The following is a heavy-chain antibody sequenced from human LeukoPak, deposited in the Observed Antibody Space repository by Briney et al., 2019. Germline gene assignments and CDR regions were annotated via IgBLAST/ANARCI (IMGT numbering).Heavy chain of an antibody. D-gene: IGHD2-2*03. J-gene: IGHJ4*02. CDR3: ARGNGYCSSTSCSHFDY. CDR1: GYTFTGYY. V-gene: IGHV1-2*02. CDR2: INPNSGDT. Sequence: ASVKVSCKASGYTFTGYYMHWVRQAPGQGLEWMGWINPNSGDTNYAQKFQGRVTMTRDTSISTAYMELSRLRSDDTAVYYCARGNGYCSSTSCSHFDYWGQGTLVTVSS.